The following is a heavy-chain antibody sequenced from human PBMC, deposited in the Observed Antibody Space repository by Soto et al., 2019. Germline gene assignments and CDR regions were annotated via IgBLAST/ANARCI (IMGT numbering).Heavy chain of an antibody. V-gene: IGHV4-31*03. CDR2: IYYSGST. CDR3: GRVNWLGSYGFGYYYYGRDV. Sequence: PSETLSLTCTVSGGPISSGGYYWSWIRHHPGKGLEWIGYIYYSGSTYYNPSLKSRVTISVDTSKNQFSLKLSSVTAADTAVYYCGRVNWLGSYGFGYYYYGRDVGGQGTTVTVSS. J-gene: IGHJ6*02. D-gene: IGHD3-16*02. CDR1: GGPISSGGYY.